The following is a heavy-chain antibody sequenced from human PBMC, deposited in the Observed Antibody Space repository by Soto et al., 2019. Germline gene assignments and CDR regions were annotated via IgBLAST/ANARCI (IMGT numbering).Heavy chain of an antibody. Sequence: QVQLVQSGAEVKKPGASVKVSCKASGYTFTSYAMHWVRQAPGQRLEWMGWINAGNGNTKYSQKFQGRVTITRDTSASTAYMELSSLRSEDTAVYYCARVGAAYYGSGSYYDYWGQGTLVTVSS. CDR2: INAGNGNT. V-gene: IGHV1-3*01. D-gene: IGHD3-10*01. CDR1: GYTFTSYA. CDR3: ARVGAAYYGSGSYYDY. J-gene: IGHJ4*02.